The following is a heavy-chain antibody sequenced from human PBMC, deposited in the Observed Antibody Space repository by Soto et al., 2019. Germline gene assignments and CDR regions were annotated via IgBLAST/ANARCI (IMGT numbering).Heavy chain of an antibody. CDR2: INQNGNED. CDR3: ARTGDGHHDFLDY. CDR1: GGTFGSYW. D-gene: IGHD1-1*01. J-gene: IGHJ4*02. V-gene: IGHV3-7*01. Sequence: PGGSKRLWCAAFGGTFGSYWRHWVRQDPGKGLEWVDNINQNGNEDNLLDSVKGRFTISRDNAKNSLFLQMNSLRVDDTAVYYCARTGDGHHDFLDYWGQGARVTVSA.